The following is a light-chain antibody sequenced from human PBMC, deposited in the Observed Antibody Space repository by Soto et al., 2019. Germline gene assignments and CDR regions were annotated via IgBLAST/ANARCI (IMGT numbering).Light chain of an antibody. CDR1: SSNIGTGYD. J-gene: IGLJ2*01. V-gene: IGLV1-40*01. Sequence: QSVLTQPPSVSGAPGQRVTIACTGSSSNIGTGYDVHWYQQLPGTAPKLLIYGNSDRPSGVPDRFSGSKSGTSASLAITGLQAEDEADYYCQSYDSRLNGLVFGGGTKLTVL. CDR3: QSYDSRLNGLV. CDR2: GNS.